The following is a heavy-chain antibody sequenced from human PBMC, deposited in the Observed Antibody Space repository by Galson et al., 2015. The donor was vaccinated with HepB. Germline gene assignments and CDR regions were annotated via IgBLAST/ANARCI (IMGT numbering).Heavy chain of an antibody. Sequence: PALVKPTQTLTLTCTFSGFSVNTGGVGVGWIRQPPGKALEWLALIYWDDDKRYSPSLKNRLTITKDTSKNQVVLTMTNMDPVDTATYYCAHIAIFGIIINAFDIWGRGTMVTVSS. V-gene: IGHV2-5*02. D-gene: IGHD3-3*01. CDR3: AHIAIFGIIINAFDI. CDR2: IYWDDDK. J-gene: IGHJ3*02. CDR1: GFSVNTGGVG.